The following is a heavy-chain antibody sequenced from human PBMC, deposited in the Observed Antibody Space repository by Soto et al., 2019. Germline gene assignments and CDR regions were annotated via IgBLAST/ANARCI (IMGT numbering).Heavy chain of an antibody. CDR3: ARSMGYSSGWYRSYFDY. V-gene: IGHV4-34*01. CDR1: GGSFSGYY. CDR2: INHSGST. J-gene: IGHJ4*02. Sequence: SETLSLTCAVYGGSFSGYYWSWIRQPPGKGLEWIGEINHSGSTNYNPSLKSRVTISVDTSKNQFSLKLSSVTAADTAVYYCARSMGYSSGWYRSYFDYWGQGTLVTVSS. D-gene: IGHD6-19*01.